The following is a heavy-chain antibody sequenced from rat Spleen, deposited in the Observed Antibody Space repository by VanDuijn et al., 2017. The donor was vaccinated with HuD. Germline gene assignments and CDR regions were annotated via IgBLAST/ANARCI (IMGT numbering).Heavy chain of an antibody. D-gene: IGHD1-4*01. CDR1: DYSITSSYG. J-gene: IGHJ3*01. V-gene: IGHV3-3*01. CDR2: INSEGTT. CDR3: TRHDYPGVTTNWFAF. Sequence: EVQLQESGPGLVKPSQSLSLTCSVTDYSITSSYGWSWIRKFPGNKLEWMGYINSEGTTNYNPSLKSRISITRDTSKNQFFLQVNSVTTEDTATYYCTRHDYPGVTTNWFAFWGQGTLVTVSS.